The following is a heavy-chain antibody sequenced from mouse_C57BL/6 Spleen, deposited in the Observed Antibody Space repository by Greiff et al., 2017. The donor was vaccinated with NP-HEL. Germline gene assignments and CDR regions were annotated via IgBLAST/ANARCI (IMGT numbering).Heavy chain of an antibody. CDR1: GYAFSSYW. D-gene: IGHD2-5*01. Sequence: QVQLQQSGAELVKPGASVKISCKASGYAFSSYWMNWVKQRPGKGLEWIGQIYPGDGDTNYNGKFKGKATLTADKSSSTAYMQLSSLTSEDSAVYFCARSYSNYGAWFAYWGQGTLVTVSA. CDR2: IYPGDGDT. CDR3: ARSYSNYGAWFAY. J-gene: IGHJ3*01. V-gene: IGHV1-80*01.